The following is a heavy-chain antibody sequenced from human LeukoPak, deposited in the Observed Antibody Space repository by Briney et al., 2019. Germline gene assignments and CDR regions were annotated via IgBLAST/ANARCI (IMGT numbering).Heavy chain of an antibody. CDR3: ARRSSWGEPRPFDY. V-gene: IGHV3-30*02. D-gene: IGHD3-10*01. Sequence: GGSLRLSCAASGFTFSRYGMHWVRQAPGKGLEWVAFIRYDESNKFYADSVKGRFTGSRDNSKNTLYLQMNSLRADDTAVYYCARRSSWGEPRPFDYWGQGSLVTVSS. CDR2: IRYDESNK. CDR1: GFTFSRYG. J-gene: IGHJ4*02.